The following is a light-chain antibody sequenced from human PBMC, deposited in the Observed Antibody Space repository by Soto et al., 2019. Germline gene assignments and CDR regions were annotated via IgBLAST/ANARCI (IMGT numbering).Light chain of an antibody. CDR1: QSVSSSY. CDR2: GAS. Sequence: EIVLTQSPGTLSLSPGERATLSCRASQSVSSSYLAWYQQKPGQAPRLLIYGASSRATGIPDRFSGSGSGTDFTLTISRLEPEDCAVYYCHQYGSSALYTFGQGTKLAIK. CDR3: HQYGSSALYT. J-gene: IGKJ2*01. V-gene: IGKV3-20*01.